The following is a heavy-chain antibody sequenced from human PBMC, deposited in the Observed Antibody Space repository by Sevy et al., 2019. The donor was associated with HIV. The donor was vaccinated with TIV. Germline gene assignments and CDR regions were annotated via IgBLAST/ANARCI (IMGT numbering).Heavy chain of an antibody. CDR3: ARALAAAASS. Sequence: GGSLRLSCAASGFTFSAYWMHWVRQAPGKGLEWVANINQGGSEKYYVDSVKGRFTISKDNAKNSLFLQMNSLRAEATAVYYPARALAAAASSWGQGALVTVSS. J-gene: IGHJ5*02. CDR1: GFTFSAYW. D-gene: IGHD6-13*01. CDR2: INQGGSEK. V-gene: IGHV3-7*01.